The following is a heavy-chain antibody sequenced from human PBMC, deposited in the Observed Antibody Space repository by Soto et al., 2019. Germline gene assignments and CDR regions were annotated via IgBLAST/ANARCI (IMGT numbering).Heavy chain of an antibody. D-gene: IGHD5-18*01. CDR2: IVNHGGRK. CDR3: ERDDGYDDNGLDY. CDR1: GFLFSRFG. Sequence: QVQLVESGGGVVQPGTSLRLSCAASGFLFSRFGMHWVRQAPGKGLEWVAVIVNHGGRKDYADAVRGGFTISRDNSRNTLFMEMSRLGVEDTAIYYCERDDGYDDNGLDYWGQGTLVTVSS. J-gene: IGHJ4*02. V-gene: IGHV3-33*01.